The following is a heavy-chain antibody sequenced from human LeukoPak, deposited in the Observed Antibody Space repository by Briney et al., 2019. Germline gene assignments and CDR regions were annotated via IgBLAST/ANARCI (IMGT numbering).Heavy chain of an antibody. D-gene: IGHD7-27*01. J-gene: IGHJ4*02. V-gene: IGHV4-59*01. Sequence: PSETLSLICTVSGDSISGYYWSWLRQPPGKGLEWIGYVFSSGTTNYNPSLKGRVTLLVDTSKNQFSLKLYSVTAADTAVYYCATRKLGNDYWGQGTLVTVSS. CDR1: GDSISGYY. CDR2: VFSSGTT. CDR3: ATRKLGNDY.